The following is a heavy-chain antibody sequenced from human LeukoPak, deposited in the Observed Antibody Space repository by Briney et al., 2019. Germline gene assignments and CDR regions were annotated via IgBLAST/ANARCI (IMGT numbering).Heavy chain of an antibody. D-gene: IGHD5-12*01. CDR2: ISAYNGNT. V-gene: IGHV1-18*01. CDR1: GYTFTSQD. CDR3: ARARPRMGYSGYDPWRAFDI. Sequence: ASVKVSCKASGYTFTSQDISWVRQAPGQGLEWMGWISAYNGNTNYAQNLQGRVTMTTDTSTSTAYMELRSLRSDDTAVYYCARARPRMGYSGYDPWRAFDIWGQGTMVTVSS. J-gene: IGHJ3*02.